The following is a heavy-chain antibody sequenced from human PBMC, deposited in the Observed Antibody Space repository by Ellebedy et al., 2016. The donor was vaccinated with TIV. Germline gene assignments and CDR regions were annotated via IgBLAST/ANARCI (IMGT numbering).Heavy chain of an antibody. D-gene: IGHD1-26*01. CDR3: AGGSYSPYGMDV. V-gene: IGHV4-59*08. CDR1: GGSISSYY. CDR2: IYYSGST. J-gene: IGHJ6*02. Sequence: SETLSLTCTVSGGSISSYYWSWIRQPPGKGLEWIGYIYYSGSTNYNPSLKSRVTISVDTSKNQFSLKLSSVTAADTAVYYCAGGSYSPYGMDVWGQGTTVTVSS.